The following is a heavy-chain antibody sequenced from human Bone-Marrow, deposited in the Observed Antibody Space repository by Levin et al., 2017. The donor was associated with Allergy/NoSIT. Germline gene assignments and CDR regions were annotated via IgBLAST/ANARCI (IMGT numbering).Heavy chain of an antibody. J-gene: IGHJ4*02. D-gene: IGHD3-22*01. CDR2: VSSSSNYI. Sequence: GESLKISCVASGLTIDRHTMNWVRQAPGKGLEWVSSVSSSSNYIHYADSVKGRFTISRDNAKNSLYLQMNSLRAEDTAIYYCARDAYYFDRGADHWGQGTLVTVSS. CDR1: GLTIDRHT. V-gene: IGHV3-21*06. CDR3: ARDAYYFDRGADH.